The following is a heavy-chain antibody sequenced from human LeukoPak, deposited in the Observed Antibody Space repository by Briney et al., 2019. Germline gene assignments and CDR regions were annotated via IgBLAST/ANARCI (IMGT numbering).Heavy chain of an antibody. CDR2: IWCDGSNK. D-gene: IGHD3-22*01. V-gene: IGHV3-33*01. Sequence: GGSLRLSCAASGFTFSSYGMHWVRQAPGKGLEWVAVIWCDGSNKYYADSVKGRFTISRDNSKNTLYLQMDSLRAEDTAVYYCAREYYYDSSGYYGGYYFDYWGQGTLVTVSS. CDR3: AREYYYDSSGYYGGYYFDY. CDR1: GFTFSSYG. J-gene: IGHJ4*02.